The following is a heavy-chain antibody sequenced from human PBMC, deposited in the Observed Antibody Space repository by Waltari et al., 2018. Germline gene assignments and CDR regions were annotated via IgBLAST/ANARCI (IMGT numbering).Heavy chain of an antibody. CDR1: GGSFSGYY. D-gene: IGHD3-3*01. CDR2: INHSGST. Sequence: QVQLQQWGAGLLKPSETLSLTCDVYGGSFSGYYWSWIRQPPGKGLEWIGEINHSGSTNYNPSLKSRVTISVDTSKNQFSLKLSSVTAADTAVYYCAIRRFPLITIFGVVRDPYNWFDPWGQGTLVTVSS. V-gene: IGHV4-34*01. CDR3: AIRRFPLITIFGVVRDPYNWFDP. J-gene: IGHJ5*02.